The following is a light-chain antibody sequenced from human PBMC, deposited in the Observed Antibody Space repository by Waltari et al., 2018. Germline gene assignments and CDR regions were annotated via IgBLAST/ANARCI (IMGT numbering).Light chain of an antibody. Sequence: DIVMTQSPDSLAVSLGERATINCKSSQSVLYSSNNENYLAWYQQKPGQPPKLLIYWATPRTSGVPDRFSGSGSGTDFTLTISSLQAEDVAVYYCQQYYSIPPAFGQGTKLEIQ. V-gene: IGKV4-1*01. CDR1: QSVLYSSNNENY. J-gene: IGKJ2*01. CDR3: QQYYSIPPA. CDR2: WAT.